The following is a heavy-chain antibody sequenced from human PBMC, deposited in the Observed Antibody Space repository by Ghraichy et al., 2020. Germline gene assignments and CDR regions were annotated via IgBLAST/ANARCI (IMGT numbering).Heavy chain of an antibody. CDR2: INHSGST. CDR1: GGSFSGYY. CDR3: ARGLGYRWLQPPTLDY. V-gene: IGHV4-34*01. Sequence: SETLSLTCAVYGGSFSGYYWSWIRQPPGKGLEWIGEINHSGSTNYNPSLKSRVTISVDTSKNQFSLKLSSVTAADTAVYYCARGLGYRWLQPPTLDYWGQGTLVTVSS. J-gene: IGHJ4*02. D-gene: IGHD5-24*01.